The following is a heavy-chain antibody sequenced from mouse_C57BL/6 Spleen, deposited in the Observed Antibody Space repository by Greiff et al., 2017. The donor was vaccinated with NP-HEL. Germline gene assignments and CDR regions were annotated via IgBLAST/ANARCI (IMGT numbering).Heavy chain of an antibody. D-gene: IGHD1-1*01. CDR3: ARRGYGSFFAY. CDR1: GFNIKDYY. V-gene: IGHV14-2*01. J-gene: IGHJ3*01. Sequence: VQLKESGAELVKPGASVKLSCTASGFNIKDYYMHWVKQRTEQGLEWIGRIDPEDGETKYVPKFQGKATITADTSSNTAYLQLSSLTSEDTAVYYCARRGYGSFFAYWGQGTLVTVSA. CDR2: IDPEDGET.